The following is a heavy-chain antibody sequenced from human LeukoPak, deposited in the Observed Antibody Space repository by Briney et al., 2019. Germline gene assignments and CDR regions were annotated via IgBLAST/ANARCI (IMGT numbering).Heavy chain of an antibody. J-gene: IGHJ4*02. V-gene: IGHV1-69*13. Sequence: SGKVSCKSSGGTFSSYAISWVRQAPAQGLEREGGIIPIFGTANYAQTFQGRVTITADESTSTAYMELSSLRSEDTAVYYCASVHDAYDSSGYYFDYWGQGTLVTVSS. CDR3: ASVHDAYDSSGYYFDY. CDR2: IIPIFGTA. D-gene: IGHD3-22*01. CDR1: GGTFSSYA.